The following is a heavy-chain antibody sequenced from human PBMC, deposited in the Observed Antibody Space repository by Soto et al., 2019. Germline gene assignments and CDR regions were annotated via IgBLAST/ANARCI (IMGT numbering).Heavy chain of an antibody. CDR2: VYYSGST. V-gene: IGHV4-39*01. D-gene: IGHD3-9*01. Sequence: PSETLSLTCTVSGGSISSYYWGWFRQPQGKGLEWIGSVYYSGSTYYNPSLESRVTISVDKSKNQFSLKLMSLSAADTAVYYCGRLEGLAAISYYFDYWGQGALVTVSS. J-gene: IGHJ4*02. CDR3: GRLEGLAAISYYFDY. CDR1: GGSISSYY.